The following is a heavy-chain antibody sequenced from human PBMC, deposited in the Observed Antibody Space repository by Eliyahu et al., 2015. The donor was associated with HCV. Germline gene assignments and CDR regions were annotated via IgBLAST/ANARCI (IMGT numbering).Heavy chain of an antibody. CDR3: ARASRDSSGYYFDY. CDR2: IYSGGST. J-gene: IGHJ4*03. V-gene: IGHV3-53*01. Sequence: EVQLVESGGGLIQPGGYLKLSCAASGFSVSSNYMAWVRQAPGKXLEXVSVIYSGGSTYYADSVXXRFTISRDSSKNTLYLQMNSLRAEDTAVYYCARASRDSSGYYFDYWGQGALVTVSS. CDR1: GFSVSSNY. D-gene: IGHD3-22*01.